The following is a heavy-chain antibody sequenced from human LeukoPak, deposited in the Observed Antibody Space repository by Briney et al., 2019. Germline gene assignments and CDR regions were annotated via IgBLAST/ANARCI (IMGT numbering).Heavy chain of an antibody. CDR1: GGSISSISNY. V-gene: IGHV4-39*01. CDR3: ARQALWVFDH. Sequence: SETLSLTCSVSGGSISSISNYWAWIRQPPGRGLEWIGSISYGGSTYYSPSLESRVTISVDTSKNQFSLRLSSVTAADTAVYYCARQALWVFDHWGQGTLVTVSS. D-gene: IGHD1-26*01. J-gene: IGHJ4*02. CDR2: ISYGGST.